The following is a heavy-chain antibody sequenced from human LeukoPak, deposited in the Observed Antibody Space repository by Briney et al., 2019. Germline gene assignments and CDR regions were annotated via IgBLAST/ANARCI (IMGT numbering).Heavy chain of an antibody. D-gene: IGHD3-3*01. Sequence: PSETLSLTCAVYGGSFSGYYWSWIRQPPGKGLEWIGEINHSGSTNYNPSLKSRVTISVDTSKNQFSLKLSSVTAADTAVYYCARAFIFGVATNWFDPWGQGALVTVSS. J-gene: IGHJ5*02. CDR2: INHSGST. CDR3: ARAFIFGVATNWFDP. CDR1: GGSFSGYY. V-gene: IGHV4-34*01.